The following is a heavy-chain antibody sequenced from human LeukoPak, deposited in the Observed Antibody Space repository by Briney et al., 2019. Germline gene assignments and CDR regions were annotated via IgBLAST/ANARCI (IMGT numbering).Heavy chain of an antibody. CDR3: ARDRDYYDSGGYYFDY. CDR2: ISCSSDYI. J-gene: IGHJ4*02. Sequence: PGGSLRLSCAASGFTFSSYTINWVRQAPGKGLEWVSSISCSSDYIYYPASVRGRFTFSSDNAKHAQYLRMNSLRAEDTAVYGCARDRDYYDSGGYYFDYWGQGTLVTVSS. V-gene: IGHV3-21*01. D-gene: IGHD3-22*01. CDR1: GFTFSSYT.